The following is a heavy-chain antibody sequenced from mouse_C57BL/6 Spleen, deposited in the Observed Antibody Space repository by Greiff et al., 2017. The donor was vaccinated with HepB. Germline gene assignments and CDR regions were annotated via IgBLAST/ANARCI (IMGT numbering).Heavy chain of an antibody. V-gene: IGHV5-17*01. CDR2: ISSGSSTI. CDR3: ARSRWAPPAWFAY. J-gene: IGHJ3*01. Sequence: VQLKESGGGLVKPGGSLKLSCAASGFTFSDYGMHWVRQAPEKGLEWVAYISSGSSTIYYADTVKGRFTISRDNAKNTLFLQMTSLRSEDTAMYYCARSRWAPPAWFAYWGQGTLVTVSA. CDR1: GFTFSDYG. D-gene: IGHD3-1*01.